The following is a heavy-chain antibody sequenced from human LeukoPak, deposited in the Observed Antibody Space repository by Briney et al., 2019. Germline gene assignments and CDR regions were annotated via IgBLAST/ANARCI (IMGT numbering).Heavy chain of an antibody. J-gene: IGHJ4*02. V-gene: IGHV3-48*03. D-gene: IGHD3-10*01. Sequence: GGSLRLSCAASGFTFSSHEMNWVRQAPGKGLEWVSYISSSGSTIYYADSVKGRFTISRDNAKNSLYLQMNSLRAEDTAVYYCARDGSGRVPEMSAPGYWGQGTLVTVSS. CDR3: ARDGSGRVPEMSAPGY. CDR2: ISSSGSTI. CDR1: GFTFSSHE.